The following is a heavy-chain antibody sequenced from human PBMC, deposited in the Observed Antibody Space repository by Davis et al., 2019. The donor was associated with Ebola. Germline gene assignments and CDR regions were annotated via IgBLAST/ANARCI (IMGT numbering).Heavy chain of an antibody. CDR3: ARGRAYYYGMDV. J-gene: IGHJ6*02. CDR2: ISWNSGSI. CDR1: GFTFDDYA. Sequence: GGSLRLSCAASGFTFDDYAMHWVRQAPGKGLEWVSGISWNSGSIGYADSVKGRFTISRDNAKNSLYLQMNSLRAEDTAVYYCARGRAYYYGMDVWGQGTTVTVSS. V-gene: IGHV3-9*01.